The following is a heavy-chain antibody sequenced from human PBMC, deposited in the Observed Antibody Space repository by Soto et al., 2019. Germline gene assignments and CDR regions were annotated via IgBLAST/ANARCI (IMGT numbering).Heavy chain of an antibody. CDR1: GGTFSSYA. CDR2: LIPICGTA. Sequence: QVQLVQSGAEVKKPGSSVKVSCKASGGTFSSYAISWERQAPGQGLEWVGGLIPICGTANYAQKFQGRVTITADEFTTTAYMELSSLRSEGTAVYCCASLENWNYYYYGMDVWGQGTTVTASS. J-gene: IGHJ6*02. D-gene: IGHD1-1*01. CDR3: ASLENWNYYYYGMDV. V-gene: IGHV1-69*01.